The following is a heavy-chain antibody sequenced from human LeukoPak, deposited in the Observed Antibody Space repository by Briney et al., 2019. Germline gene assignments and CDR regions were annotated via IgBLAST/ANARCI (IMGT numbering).Heavy chain of an antibody. CDR2: ISGSGGST. V-gene: IGHV3-23*01. CDR1: GFSFSSYA. Sequence: GGSLRLPCAASGFSFSSYAMSWVRQAPGKGLEWVSAISGSGGSTDYADSVKGRFTIARDNSKNTLYLQMNSLRAEDTAVYYCARKVVAELDWFDPWGQGTLVTVSS. CDR3: ARKVVAELDWFDP. J-gene: IGHJ5*02. D-gene: IGHD2-15*01.